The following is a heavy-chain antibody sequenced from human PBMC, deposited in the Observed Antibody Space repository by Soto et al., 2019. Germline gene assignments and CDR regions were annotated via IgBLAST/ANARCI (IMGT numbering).Heavy chain of an antibody. CDR2: MYSGGST. V-gene: IGHV3-53*01. CDR3: ARDKSGGSRYNWFDP. CDR1: GFTVSSNY. Sequence: EVQLVESGGGLIQPGGSLRLSCAASGFTVSSNYMSWVRQAPGKGLEWVSVMYSGGSTYYADSVKGRFTISKDNSKNTLYLQMNSLIAEDTAVYYCARDKSGGSRYNWFDPWGQGTLVTVS. J-gene: IGHJ5*02. D-gene: IGHD2-15*01.